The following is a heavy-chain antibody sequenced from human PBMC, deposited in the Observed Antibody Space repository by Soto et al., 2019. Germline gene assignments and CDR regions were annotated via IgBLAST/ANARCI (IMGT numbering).Heavy chain of an antibody. CDR3: ARTYDSNGYANEFDS. Sequence: LTCTVSGDSISSATHYWNWIRQHPGKGLEWIGYIYDNGITSQNPSLKSRVTMSADTSQNHFSLKLTSVTGADTAVYYCARTYDSNGYANEFDSWGQGILVTVSS. V-gene: IGHV4-31*03. CDR1: GDSISSATHY. CDR2: IYDNGIT. J-gene: IGHJ4*02. D-gene: IGHD3-22*01.